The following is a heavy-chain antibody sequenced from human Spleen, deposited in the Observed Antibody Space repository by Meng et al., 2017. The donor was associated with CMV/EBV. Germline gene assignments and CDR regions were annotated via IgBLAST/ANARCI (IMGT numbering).Heavy chain of an antibody. Sequence: ASGFRFLNYALGWGRQVPGNGLGWVSTLSGSGVSTYYADSVKGRFSISRDNSKNTLYLHMSSLRAGDTAVYYCAKHFDSSGYWPDYWGQGTLVTVSS. CDR1: GFRFLNYA. CDR3: AKHFDSSGYWPDY. CDR2: LSGSGVST. D-gene: IGHD3-22*01. V-gene: IGHV3-23*01. J-gene: IGHJ4*02.